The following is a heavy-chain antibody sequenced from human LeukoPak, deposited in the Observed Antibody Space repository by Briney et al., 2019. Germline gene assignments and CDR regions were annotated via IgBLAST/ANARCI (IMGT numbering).Heavy chain of an antibody. Sequence: ASVKVSCKASGYTFTSYDINWVHQATGQGLKWMGWMNPNSGNTGYAQKFQGRVTMTRNTSISTAYMELSSLRSEDTAVYYCARAPAYYYDSIHAFDIWGQGTVVTVSS. V-gene: IGHV1-8*01. J-gene: IGHJ3*02. CDR2: MNPNSGNT. CDR1: GYTFTSYD. D-gene: IGHD3-22*01. CDR3: ARAPAYYYDSIHAFDI.